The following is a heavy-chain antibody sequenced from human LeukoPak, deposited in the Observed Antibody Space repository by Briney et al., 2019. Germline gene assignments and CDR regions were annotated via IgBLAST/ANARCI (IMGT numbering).Heavy chain of an antibody. V-gene: IGHV3-7*01. CDR2: IKQDGSEK. D-gene: IGHD6-13*01. J-gene: IGHJ4*02. CDR3: ASDPSYSSSWYGDY. CDR1: GFAFSSYW. Sequence: GGSLRLSCAASGFAFSSYWMSWVRQAPGKGLEGVANIKQDGSEKYYVDSVKGRFTISRDNAKNSLYLQMNSLRAEDTAVYYCASDPSYSSSWYGDYWGQGTLVTVSS.